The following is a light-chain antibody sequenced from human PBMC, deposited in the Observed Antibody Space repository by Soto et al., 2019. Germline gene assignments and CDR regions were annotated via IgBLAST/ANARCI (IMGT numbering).Light chain of an antibody. Sequence: QSALTQPPSASGSPGQSVTISCTGTSGDVGAYNYVSWYQQHPGKAPKVMIHEVSKRPSGVPDRFSGSKSGNTASLTVSGLQAEDEADYYCSSFAGSNRFVIFGGGTKVTVL. CDR3: SSFAGSNRFVI. CDR1: SGDVGAYNY. V-gene: IGLV2-8*01. CDR2: EVS. J-gene: IGLJ2*01.